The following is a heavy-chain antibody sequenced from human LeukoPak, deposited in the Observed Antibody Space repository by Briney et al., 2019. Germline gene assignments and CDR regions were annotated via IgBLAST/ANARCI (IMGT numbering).Heavy chain of an antibody. CDR2: FYYSGST. Sequence: PSETLSLTCTVSGASMSNYYWSWIRQPPGKGLEWIGHFYYSGSTNYNPSLRSRVTISVDSSKSQFSLKLSSVTAADTAVYYCARQEGSSWYFHYMDVWGRGTTVTVSS. CDR3: ARQEGSSWYFHYMDV. V-gene: IGHV4-59*08. J-gene: IGHJ6*03. CDR1: GASMSNYY. D-gene: IGHD6-13*01.